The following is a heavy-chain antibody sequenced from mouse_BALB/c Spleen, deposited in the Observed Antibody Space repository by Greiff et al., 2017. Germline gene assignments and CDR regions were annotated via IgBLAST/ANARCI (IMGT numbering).Heavy chain of an antibody. J-gene: IGHJ2*01. CDR2: IDPSDSYT. V-gene: IGHV1S126*01. CDR1: GYTFTSYW. D-gene: IGHD1-1*01. CDR3: ARLDYGSSYRGYYFDY. Sequence: VQLQQPGAELVKPGASVKISCKASGYTFTSYWMNWVKQRPGQGLEWIGEIDPSDSYTNNNQKFKDKATLTVDKSSSTAYMQLSSLTSEDSAVYYCARLDYGSSYRGYYFDYWGQGTTLTVSS.